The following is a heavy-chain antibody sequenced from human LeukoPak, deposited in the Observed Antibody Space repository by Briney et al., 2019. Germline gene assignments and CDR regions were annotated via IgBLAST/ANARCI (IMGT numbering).Heavy chain of an antibody. D-gene: IGHD3-9*01. CDR1: GFTFSNAW. CDR3: TTDYHFDWLPPEFDP. V-gene: IGHV3-15*01. CDR2: IKSKTDGGTT. Sequence: GGSLRLSCAASGFTFSNAWMSWVRQAPGKGLEWVGRIKSKTDGGTTDYAAPVKGRFTISRDDSKNTLYLQKNSLKTEDTAVYYCTTDYHFDWLPPEFDPWGQGTLVTVSS. J-gene: IGHJ5*02.